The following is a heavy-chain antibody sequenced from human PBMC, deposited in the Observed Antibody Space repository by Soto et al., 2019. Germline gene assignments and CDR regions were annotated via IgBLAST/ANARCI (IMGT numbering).Heavy chain of an antibody. CDR1: GFTFSSYG. Sequence: QVQLVESGGGVVQPGRSLRLSCTASGFTFSSYGIHWVRQAPGKGLEWVAVISSDGSNKYYTDSVKGRFTISGDNSNNTLFLQMNSLRAEDTAVYFCAKDGFGGAGQLWLVRFPDYWGQGTLVTVSS. V-gene: IGHV3-30*18. CDR2: ISSDGSNK. J-gene: IGHJ4*02. D-gene: IGHD6-19*01. CDR3: AKDGFGGAGQLWLVRFPDY.